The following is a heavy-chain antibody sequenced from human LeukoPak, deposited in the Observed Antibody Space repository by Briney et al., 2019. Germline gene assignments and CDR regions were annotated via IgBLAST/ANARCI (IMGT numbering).Heavy chain of an antibody. CDR1: GYTLSGYY. CDR2: INPSGGNT. CDR3: ARDLWSGSYIDAFDI. V-gene: IGHV1-46*01. Sequence: SVKVSCKASGYTLSGYYMHWVRQAPGQGLEWMGIINPSGGNTSYAQKFQARVTMTRDTSTSTVYMELSSLRSEDTAVYYCARDLWSGSYIDAFDIWGQGTMVTVSS. D-gene: IGHD1-26*01. J-gene: IGHJ3*02.